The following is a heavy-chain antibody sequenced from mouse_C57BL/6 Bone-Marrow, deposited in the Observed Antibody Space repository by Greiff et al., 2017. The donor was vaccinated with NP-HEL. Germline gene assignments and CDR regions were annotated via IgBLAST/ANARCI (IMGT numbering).Heavy chain of an antibody. V-gene: IGHV5-16*01. D-gene: IGHD2-2*01. J-gene: IGHJ3*01. CDR3: AREEGLPREAWFAY. CDR1: GFTFSDYY. CDR2: INYDGSST. Sequence: EVNVVESEGGLVQPGSSMKLSCTASGFTFSDYYMAWVRQVPEKGLEWVANINYDGSSTYYLDSLKSRFIISRDNAKNILYLQMSSLKSEDTATYYCAREEGLPREAWFAYWGQGTLVTVSA.